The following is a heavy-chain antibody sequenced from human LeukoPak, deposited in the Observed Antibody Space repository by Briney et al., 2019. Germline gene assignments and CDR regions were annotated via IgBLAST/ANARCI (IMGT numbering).Heavy chain of an antibody. CDR3: ARELRRGYGGNSGY. Sequence: ASVKVSCKASGYTFTGYYMHWVRQAPGQGLEWMGWINPNSGGTNYAQKFQGRVTMTRGTSISTAYMELSRLRSDDTAVYYCARELRRGYGGNSGYWGQGTLVTVSS. V-gene: IGHV1-2*02. D-gene: IGHD4-23*01. CDR2: INPNSGGT. CDR1: GYTFTGYY. J-gene: IGHJ4*02.